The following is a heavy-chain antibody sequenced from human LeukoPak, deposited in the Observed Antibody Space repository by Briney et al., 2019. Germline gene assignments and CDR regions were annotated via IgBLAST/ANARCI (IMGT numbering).Heavy chain of an antibody. CDR3: AGGGFGSGSHFDY. D-gene: IGHD3-10*01. CDR1: GYTFTSYD. V-gene: IGHV1-8*01. CDR2: MNPNSGDT. J-gene: IGHJ4*02. Sequence: GASVKVSCKASGYTFTSYDINWVRQATGQGLEWMGWMNPNSGDTGYVQKFQGRVTMTRSTSISTAYMELSSLRSEDTAIYYCAGGGFGSGSHFDYWGQGTLVTVSS.